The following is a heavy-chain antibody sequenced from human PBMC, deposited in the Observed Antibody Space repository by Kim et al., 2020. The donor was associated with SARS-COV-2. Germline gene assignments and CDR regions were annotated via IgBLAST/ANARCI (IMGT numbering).Heavy chain of an antibody. V-gene: IGHV4-34*01. Sequence: SETLSLTCAVYGGSFSGYYWSWIRQPPGKGLEWIGEINHSGSTNYNPSLKSRVTISVDTSKNQFSLKLSSVTAADTAVYYWARTPEWLRLRYFDYWGQGTLVTVSS. D-gene: IGHD5-12*01. CDR3: ARTPEWLRLRYFDY. CDR2: INHSGST. CDR1: GGSFSGYY. J-gene: IGHJ4*02.